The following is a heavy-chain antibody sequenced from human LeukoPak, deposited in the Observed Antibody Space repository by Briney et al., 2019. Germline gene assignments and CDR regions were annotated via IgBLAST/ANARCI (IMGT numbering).Heavy chain of an antibody. CDR1: GFTFTDYY. CDR3: PRGYDSDYFFYYGMVV. CDR2: ISSSSRST. D-gene: IGHD5-12*01. J-gene: IGHJ6*01. Sequence: PGGSLRLSCAASGFTFTDYYMSWIRQAPGKGLEWVSYISSSSRSTTYADSVKGRFTISRDNAKNSLYLQMNSLRAEDTAEYYCPRGYDSDYFFYYGMVVWGQGTTVTVSS. V-gene: IGHV3-11*06.